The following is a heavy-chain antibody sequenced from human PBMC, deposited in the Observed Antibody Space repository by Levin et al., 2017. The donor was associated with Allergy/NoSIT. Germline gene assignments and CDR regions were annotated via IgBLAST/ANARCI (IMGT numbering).Heavy chain of an antibody. V-gene: IGHV4-34*01. J-gene: IGHJ6*02. CDR1: GGSFSGYY. CDR3: ARVLGSGGMDV. Sequence: SETLSLTCAVYGGSFSGYYWSWIRQPPGKGLEWIGEINHSGSTNYNPSLKSRVTISVDTSKNQFSLKLSSVTAADTAVYYCARVLGSGGMDVWGQGTTVTVSS. CDR2: INHSGST. D-gene: IGHD1-26*01.